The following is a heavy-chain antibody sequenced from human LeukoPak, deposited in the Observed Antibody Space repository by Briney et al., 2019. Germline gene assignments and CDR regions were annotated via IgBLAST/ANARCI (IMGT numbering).Heavy chain of an antibody. CDR2: IYYSGST. J-gene: IGHJ6*03. V-gene: IGHV4-59*01. Sequence: PSETLSLTCTVSGGSISSYYWSWIRQPPGKGLEWIGYIYYSGSTNYNPSLKSRVTISVDTSKNQFSLKLSSVTAADTAVYYCARYSSSWLSYYYYMDVWGKGTTVTVSS. CDR3: ARYSSSWLSYYYYMDV. D-gene: IGHD6-13*01. CDR1: GGSISSYY.